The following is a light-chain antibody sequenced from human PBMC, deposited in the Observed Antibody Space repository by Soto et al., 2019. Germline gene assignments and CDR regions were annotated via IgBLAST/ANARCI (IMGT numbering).Light chain of an antibody. J-gene: IGKJ4*01. CDR3: QHRANWPLT. CDR2: DAS. Sequence: EIVMTQSPATLSVSPGERATLSCRASQSIRSERLAWYQQKPGQAPRLLIYDASIRATDIPARFSGSGSGTDFTLTISSLEPEDFALYYCQHRANWPLTFGGGTKVDIK. V-gene: IGKV3-11*01. CDR1: QSIRSER.